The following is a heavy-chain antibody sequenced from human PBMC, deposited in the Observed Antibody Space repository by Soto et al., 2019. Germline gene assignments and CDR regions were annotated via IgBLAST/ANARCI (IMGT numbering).Heavy chain of an antibody. J-gene: IGHJ4*02. CDR3: AKDARYSNTWYYFDY. CDR1: GFIFSSYA. D-gene: IGHD5-12*01. Sequence: RRLSCAASGFIFSSYAMTWVRQAPGKGLEWVSGISGSGGNTYYADSVKGRFTISRDNSKKMLYLQMNSLRAEDTAVYYCAKDARYSNTWYYFDYWGQGTLVTVSS. V-gene: IGHV3-23*01. CDR2: ISGSGGNT.